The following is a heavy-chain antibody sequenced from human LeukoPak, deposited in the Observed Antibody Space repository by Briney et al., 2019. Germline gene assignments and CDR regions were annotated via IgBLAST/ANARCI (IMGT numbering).Heavy chain of an antibody. CDR3: ARRSYCGGDCTRSVHFYYAMDV. Sequence: GESLKISCKGSGYIFTSYWIGWVRPMPGKGLGWMGIIHPGDSDIRYSPSFQGQVTISADKSISTAYLQWSSLKASDSAIYYCARRSYCGGDCTRSVHFYYAMDVWGQGTTVTVSS. CDR1: GYIFTSYW. J-gene: IGHJ6*02. CDR2: IHPGDSDI. V-gene: IGHV5-51*01. D-gene: IGHD2-21*02.